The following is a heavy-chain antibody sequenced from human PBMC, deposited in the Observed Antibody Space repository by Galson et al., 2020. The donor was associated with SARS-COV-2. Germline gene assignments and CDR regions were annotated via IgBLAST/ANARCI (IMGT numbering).Heavy chain of an antibody. CDR3: ATLWGTDY. D-gene: IGHD3-16*01. CDR2: ISSSSSTI. CDR1: GFTFSSYS. Sequence: GGSLRLSCAASGFTFSSYSMNWVRQAPGKGLEWVSYISSSSSTIYYADSVKGRFTISRDNAKNSLYLQMNSLRAEDTAVYYCATLWGTDYWGQGTLVTVSS. J-gene: IGHJ4*02. V-gene: IGHV3-48*04.